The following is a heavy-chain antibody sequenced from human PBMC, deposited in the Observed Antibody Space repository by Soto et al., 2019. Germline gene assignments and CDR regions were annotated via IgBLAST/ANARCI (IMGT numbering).Heavy chain of an antibody. Sequence: EVQLLESGGGLVQPGGSLRLSCAASGFTFSSYAMSWVRQAPGKGLEWVSALSGSGGSTYYADSVKGRFTISRNNTKNTMYQQINSIKADDTAVYYCAKVFSVAWGTIYFDSWGQGTLLTVSS. CDR3: AKVFSVAWGTIYFDS. J-gene: IGHJ4*02. V-gene: IGHV3-23*01. D-gene: IGHD1-7*01. CDR2: LSGSGGST. CDR1: GFTFSSYA.